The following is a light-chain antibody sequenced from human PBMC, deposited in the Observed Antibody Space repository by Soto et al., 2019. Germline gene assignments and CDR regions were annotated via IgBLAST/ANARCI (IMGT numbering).Light chain of an antibody. CDR3: QQYNEWPLT. CDR1: QSVRSN. CDR2: DAS. J-gene: IGKJ4*01. V-gene: IGKV3-15*01. Sequence: EKLMTQSPATLSVSPGERATLSCRASQSVRSNLAWYQKKPGQAPRLLIYDASTRATGIPARFSGSGSGTEFTLIISNLQSEDFAFYYCQQYNEWPLTFGGGTKV.